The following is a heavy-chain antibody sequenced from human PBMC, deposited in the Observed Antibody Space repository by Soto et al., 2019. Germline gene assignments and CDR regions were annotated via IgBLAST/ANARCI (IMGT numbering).Heavy chain of an antibody. Sequence: ASVKVSCKASGGTFSSYAISWVRQAPGQGLEWMGGIIPIFGTANYAQKFQGRVTITADESTSTAYMELSSLRSEDTAVYYCARRMYSSGWTHPRDYYGMDVWGQGTTVTVSS. D-gene: IGHD6-19*01. CDR2: IIPIFGTA. CDR1: GGTFSSYA. J-gene: IGHJ6*02. V-gene: IGHV1-69*13. CDR3: ARRMYSSGWTHPRDYYGMDV.